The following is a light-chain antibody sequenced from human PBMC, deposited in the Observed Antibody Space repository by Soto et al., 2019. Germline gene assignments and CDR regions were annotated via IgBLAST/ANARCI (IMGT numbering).Light chain of an antibody. CDR3: LQYNDWLGT. Sequence: EIVVTQSPAALSVSPGERATLSCRASQSVNSNLAWYQQKPGQAPRLLIYGASTRATGIPARFSGSGSGTEFTLTISSLQSEDFAVYYCLQYNDWLGTFGQGTKVEIK. J-gene: IGKJ1*01. V-gene: IGKV3-15*01. CDR1: QSVNSN. CDR2: GAS.